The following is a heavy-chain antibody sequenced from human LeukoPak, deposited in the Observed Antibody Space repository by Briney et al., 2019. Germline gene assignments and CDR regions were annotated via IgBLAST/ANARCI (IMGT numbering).Heavy chain of an antibody. J-gene: IGHJ4*02. V-gene: IGHV3-48*04. D-gene: IGHD2-2*01. CDR3: ARGYPAPMPAW. CDR2: ISSSTSTI. CDR1: GFTFSNYS. Sequence: GGSLRLSCAASGFTFSNYSMNWVRQAPWKGLEWVSYISSSTSTIYYADSVKGRFTISRDNAKNSLYLQMNSLRAEDTAVYYCARGYPAPMPAWWGQGTLVTVSS.